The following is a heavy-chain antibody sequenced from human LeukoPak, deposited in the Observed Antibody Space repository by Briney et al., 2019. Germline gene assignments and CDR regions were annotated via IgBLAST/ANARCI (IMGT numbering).Heavy chain of an antibody. D-gene: IGHD6-13*01. Sequence: SQTLSLTCTVSGGSISSGDYYWTWIRQPPGKGLEWIGYIYYSGSTYYSPSLKSRATISVDTPKNEFSLRLRSVTAAGTAVYYCARGLGSGWYGDWGQGTLVTVSS. CDR1: GGSISSGDYY. CDR2: IYYSGST. V-gene: IGHV4-30-4*01. J-gene: IGHJ4*02. CDR3: ARGLGSGWYGD.